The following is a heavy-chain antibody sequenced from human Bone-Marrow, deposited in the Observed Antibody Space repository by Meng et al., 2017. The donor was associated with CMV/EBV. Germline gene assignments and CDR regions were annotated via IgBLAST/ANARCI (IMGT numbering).Heavy chain of an antibody. J-gene: IGHJ4*02. V-gene: IGHV1-8*01. D-gene: IGHD2-2*01. Sequence: ASVKVSCKASGYTFTGYDINWVRQAPGQGLEWMGWMNPNGDNTGYAQKFQGRVTMTRNTSISTAYMELSSLRSEDTAVYYCARGRRYCSRTSCYYFDYWGQGKLVNVPS. CDR3: ARGRRYCSRTSCYYFDY. CDR1: GYTFTGYD. CDR2: MNPNGDNT.